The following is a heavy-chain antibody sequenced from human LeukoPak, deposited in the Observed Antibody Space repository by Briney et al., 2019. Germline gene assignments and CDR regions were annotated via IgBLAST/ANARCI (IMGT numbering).Heavy chain of an antibody. V-gene: IGHV3-23*01. D-gene: IGHD3-22*01. CDR2: ISGSGGST. Sequence: GGSLRLSCAVSGFTFSSYSMNWVRQAPGKGLEWVSAISGSGGSTYYADSVKGRFTISRGNSKNTLYLQMNSLRAEDTAVYYCAKEGSITMIVVVISPFDYWGQGTLVTVSS. CDR3: AKEGSITMIVVVISPFDY. CDR1: GFTFSSYS. J-gene: IGHJ4*02.